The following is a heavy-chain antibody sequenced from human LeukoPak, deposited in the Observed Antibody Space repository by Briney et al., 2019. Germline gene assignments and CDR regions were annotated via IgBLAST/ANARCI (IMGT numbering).Heavy chain of an antibody. Sequence: GGSLRLSCAASGFTFSSYAMSWVRQAPGKGLEWVSAISGSGGSTYYADSVKGRFTISRDNSKNTLYLQMNSLRAEDTAVYYCARKRPTYDILAGYSLDYYYYGMDVWGQGTTVTVSS. CDR2: ISGSGGST. CDR1: GFTFSSYA. V-gene: IGHV3-23*01. CDR3: ARKRPTYDILAGYSLDYYYYGMDV. D-gene: IGHD3-9*01. J-gene: IGHJ6*02.